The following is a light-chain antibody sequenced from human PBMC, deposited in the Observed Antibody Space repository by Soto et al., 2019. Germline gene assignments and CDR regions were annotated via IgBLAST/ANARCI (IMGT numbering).Light chain of an antibody. CDR2: EVS. J-gene: IGLJ1*01. V-gene: IGLV2-8*01. CDR1: SSDVGGYNY. Sequence: QSALTQPPSASGSPGQSVTISCTGTSSDVGGYNYVSWYQQHPGKVPKLMIYEVSKRPSGVPDRFSGSKSGNTASLTVSGLQAEDEADYYCSSYAGSNNFVLGTGTKLTVL. CDR3: SSYAGSNNFV.